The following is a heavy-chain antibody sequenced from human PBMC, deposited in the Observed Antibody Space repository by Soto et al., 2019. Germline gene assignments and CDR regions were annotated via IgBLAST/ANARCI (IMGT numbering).Heavy chain of an antibody. CDR1: RFTFSDFA. V-gene: IGHV3-23*01. CDR3: ANDAVPSTVKWDWFAS. J-gene: IGHJ5*01. Sequence: LESGGGLVQPGGSLTLSCAASRFTFSDFAMNWVRQAPGKGLEWVSSIHGTGSGTYYADSVKGRFTISRDNSKNTLYLQLDSLRDEDTAVYFCANDAVPSTVKWDWFASWGKGTLVIVS. D-gene: IGHD1-26*01. CDR2: IHGTGSGT.